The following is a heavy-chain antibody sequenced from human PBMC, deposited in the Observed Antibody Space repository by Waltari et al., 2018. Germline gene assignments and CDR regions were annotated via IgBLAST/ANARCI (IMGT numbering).Heavy chain of an antibody. CDR1: GGSISRGSYY. CDR3: ARATMVVAADY. J-gene: IGHJ4*02. CDR2: IYTSGST. Sequence: QVQLQESGPGLVKPSQTLSLTCTVSGGSISRGSYYWRWIRQPAGKGLEWIGYIYTSGSTNYNPSLKSRVTISVDTSKNQFSPKLSSVTAADTAVYYCARATMVVAADYWGQGTLVTVSS. V-gene: IGHV4-61*09. D-gene: IGHD2-15*01.